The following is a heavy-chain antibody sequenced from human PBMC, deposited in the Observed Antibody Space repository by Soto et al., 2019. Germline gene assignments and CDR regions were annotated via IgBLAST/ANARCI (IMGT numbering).Heavy chain of an antibody. CDR3: ARPRAGYSYGLSGIDY. J-gene: IGHJ4*02. Sequence: GGSLRLSCAASGFTFSSYAMHWVRQAPGKGLEWVAVISYDGSNKYYAASVKGRFTIARDNSNNTLYLQMNGLRAEDTAVYYWARPRAGYSYGLSGIDYWGQGTLVTVSS. D-gene: IGHD5-18*01. CDR1: GFTFSSYA. CDR2: ISYDGSNK. V-gene: IGHV3-30-3*01.